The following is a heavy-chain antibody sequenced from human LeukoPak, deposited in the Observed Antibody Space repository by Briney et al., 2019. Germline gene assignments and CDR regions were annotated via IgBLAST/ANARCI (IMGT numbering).Heavy chain of an antibody. Sequence: GASVKVSCKASGYTFTSYGFNWVRQAPGQGFEWMGWISAYYGNTKYAQKLQGRVTMTTDTSTSTAYMELRSLRSGDTAAYYCARDDVYGDRDFDYWGQGTLVTVSS. CDR3: ARDDVYGDRDFDY. D-gene: IGHD4-17*01. CDR2: ISAYYGNT. V-gene: IGHV1-18*01. J-gene: IGHJ4*02. CDR1: GYTFTSYG.